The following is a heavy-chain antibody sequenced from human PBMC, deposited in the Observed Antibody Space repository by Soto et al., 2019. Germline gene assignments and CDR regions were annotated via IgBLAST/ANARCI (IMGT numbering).Heavy chain of an antibody. CDR3: TTDRGYYYDSSGYYFTPRFDP. CDR2: IKSKTDGGTT. CDR1: GFTFSNAW. Sequence: GGSLRLSCAASGFTFSNAWMSWVRQAPGKGLEWVGRIKSKTDGGTTDYAAPVKGRFTISRDDSKNTLYLQMNSLKTEDTAVYYCTTDRGYYYDSSGYYFTPRFDPWGQGTLVTVSS. V-gene: IGHV3-15*01. J-gene: IGHJ5*02. D-gene: IGHD3-22*01.